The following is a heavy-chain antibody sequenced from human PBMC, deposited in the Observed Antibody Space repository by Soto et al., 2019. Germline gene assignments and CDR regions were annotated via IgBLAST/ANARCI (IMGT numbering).Heavy chain of an antibody. CDR2: IIPICGTA. J-gene: IGHJ6*02. V-gene: IGHV1-69*01. D-gene: IGHD3-10*01. CDR3: ARDSGAYGMDV. Sequence: QVQLVQSGAEVKKPGSSVKVSCKASGCTFSSYAISWVRQAPGQGLEWMGGIIPICGTANYAQKFQGRVTITADDSTSTAYMEMSSLRSEDTAVYYCARDSGAYGMDVWGQGTTVTVSS. CDR1: GCTFSSYA.